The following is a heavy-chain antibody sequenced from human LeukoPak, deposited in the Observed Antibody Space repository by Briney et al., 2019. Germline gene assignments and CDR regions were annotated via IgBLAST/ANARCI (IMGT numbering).Heavy chain of an antibody. J-gene: IGHJ4*02. CDR3: ARDVAGARSY. Sequence: GGSLRLSCAASGYTFSSYWMHWVRQAPGKGLVWVSRIDTDGRTTNYADSVRGRPTIYRDNVQNTLYLQMNSLTAEDTAVYYCARDVAGARSYWGQGALVSVSS. CDR1: GYTFSSYW. D-gene: IGHD3-10*01. CDR2: IDTDGRTT. V-gene: IGHV3-74*01.